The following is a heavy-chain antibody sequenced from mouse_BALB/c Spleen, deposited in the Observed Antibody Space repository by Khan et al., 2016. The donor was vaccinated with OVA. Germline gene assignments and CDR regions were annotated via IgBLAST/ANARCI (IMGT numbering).Heavy chain of an antibody. Sequence: VQLQQSGAELVRPGTSVKISCKASGYTFTNYWLGWIKQRPGHGLKWIGDIYPGGGYTNYNEKFKGKATLTAGTSSSTAYLQLSGLTSEDSTVYCLGRWATWYFDVWGAGTTVTASS. CDR2: IYPGGGYT. CDR1: GYTFTNYW. V-gene: IGHV1-63*02. D-gene: IGHD3-1*01. J-gene: IGHJ1*01. CDR3: GRWATWYFDV.